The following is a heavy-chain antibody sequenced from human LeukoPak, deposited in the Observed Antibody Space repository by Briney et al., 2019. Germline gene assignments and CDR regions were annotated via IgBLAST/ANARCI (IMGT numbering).Heavy chain of an antibody. V-gene: IGHV1-69*13. D-gene: IGHD1-26*01. CDR2: IIPIFGTA. CDR1: GGTFSSYA. Sequence: SVKVSCKASGGTFSSYAISWVRQAPGQGLEWMGGIIPIFGTANYAQKFQGRVTITADESTSTAYMELSSLRSEDTAVYYCARVYFGSYGPTGYYFDYWGQGTLVTVSS. CDR3: ARVYFGSYGPTGYYFDY. J-gene: IGHJ4*02.